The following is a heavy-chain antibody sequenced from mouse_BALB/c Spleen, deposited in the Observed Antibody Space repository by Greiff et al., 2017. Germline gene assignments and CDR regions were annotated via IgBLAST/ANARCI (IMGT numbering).Heavy chain of an antibody. CDR2: IYPGDGST. V-gene: IGHV1S56*01. CDR3: ARGGDGYWYFDV. Sequence: VQLQQSGPGLVKPGALVKISCKASGNTFTSYDINWGKQRLGQGLEGIGWIYPGDGSTKSNEKFKGKATLTADKSSSTAYMQLSSLTSESSAVYFCARGGDGYWYFDVWGAGTTVTVSS. D-gene: IGHD2-3*01. J-gene: IGHJ1*01. CDR1: GNTFTSYD.